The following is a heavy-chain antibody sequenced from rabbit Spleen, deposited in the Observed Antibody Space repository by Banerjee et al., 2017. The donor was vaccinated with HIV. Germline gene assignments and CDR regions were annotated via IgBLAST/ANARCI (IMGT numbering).Heavy chain of an antibody. V-gene: IGHV1S40*01. D-gene: IGHD7-1*01. J-gene: IGHJ4*01. CDR1: GFTLSSYW. CDR2: IHTRSGGSI. Sequence: QSLEESGGDLVKPGASLTLTCTASGFTLSSYWVCWVRQAPGKGLEWIGCIHTRSGGSIYYATWAKGRFTISKTSPTTVTLQMTSLTAADTATYFCVRDGDGTNIFWYFNFWGQGTLVTVS. CDR3: VRDGDGTNIFWYFNF.